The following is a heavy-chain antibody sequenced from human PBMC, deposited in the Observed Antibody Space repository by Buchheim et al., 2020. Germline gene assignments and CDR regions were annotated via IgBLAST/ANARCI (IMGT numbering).Heavy chain of an antibody. J-gene: IGHJ5*02. V-gene: IGHV3-7*01. CDR2: IKQDGSEK. CDR3: ARESPEQYCGCDCYAGQDLHNWFDP. Sequence: EVQLVESGGGLVQPGGSLRLYCAVSGFTFSSYWMSWVRQAPGKGLEWVDNIKQDGSEKYYVDSVKGRFTISSDNAKNSLYLQMNSLRAEDTAVYYCARESPEQYCGCDCYAGQDLHNWFDPWGQGTL. D-gene: IGHD2-21*01. CDR1: GFTFSSYW.